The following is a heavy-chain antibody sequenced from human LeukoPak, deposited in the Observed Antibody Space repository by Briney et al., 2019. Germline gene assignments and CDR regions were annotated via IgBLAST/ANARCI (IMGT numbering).Heavy chain of an antibody. J-gene: IGHJ6*03. CDR3: AKDTGYPYYYYYYMDV. V-gene: IGHV3-21*04. D-gene: IGHD5-18*01. CDR2: ISSSSSYI. Sequence: GGSLRLSCAASGFTFSSYSMNWVRQAPGKGLEWVSSISSSSSYIYYADSVKGRFTISRDNSKNTLYLQMNSLRAEDTAVYYCAKDTGYPYYYYYYMDVWGKGTTVTISS. CDR1: GFTFSSYS.